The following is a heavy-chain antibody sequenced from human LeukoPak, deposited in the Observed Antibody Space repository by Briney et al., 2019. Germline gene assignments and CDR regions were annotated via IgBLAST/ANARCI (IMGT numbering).Heavy chain of an antibody. CDR2: MNPNSGNT. CDR1: GYTFTSYD. Sequence: GASVKVSCKASGYTFTSYDINWVRQATGQGLEWMGWMNPNSGNTGYAQKFQGRVTITRNTSISTAYMELSSLRSEDTAVYYCARTVGYYYDSSGYPTYYYYYYMDVWGKGTTLTVSS. CDR3: ARTVGYYYDSSGYPTYYYYYYMDV. D-gene: IGHD3-22*01. V-gene: IGHV1-8*03. J-gene: IGHJ6*03.